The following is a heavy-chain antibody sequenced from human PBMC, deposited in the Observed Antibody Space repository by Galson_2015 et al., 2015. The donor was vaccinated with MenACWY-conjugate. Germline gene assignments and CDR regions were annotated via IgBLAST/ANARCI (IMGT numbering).Heavy chain of an antibody. D-gene: IGHD5-18*01. Sequence: CAISGDSVSNNIATWNWIRQSPSRGLEWLGRTYYTSKWSNDYTLSVKSRITINPDTSKNQFSLQLNSVTPEDTAVYYCARDWPYGMVTYSAFDYWGQGTLVTVSS. CDR1: GDSVSNNIAT. CDR3: ARDWPYGMVTYSAFDY. J-gene: IGHJ4*02. V-gene: IGHV6-1*01. CDR2: TYYTSKWSN.